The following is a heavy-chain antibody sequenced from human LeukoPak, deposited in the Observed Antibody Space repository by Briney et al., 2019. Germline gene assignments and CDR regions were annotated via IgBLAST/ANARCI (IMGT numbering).Heavy chain of an antibody. CDR3: ARGTIFGVVPGPRD. Sequence: SETLSLTCTVSGGSISSYYWSWIRQPPGKGLEWIGYIYYSGSTNYNPSLKSRVTISVDTSKNQFSLKLSSVTAADTAVYYCARGTIFGVVPGPRDWGQGTMVTVSS. V-gene: IGHV4-59*01. CDR1: GGSISSYY. D-gene: IGHD3-3*01. J-gene: IGHJ3*01. CDR2: IYYSGST.